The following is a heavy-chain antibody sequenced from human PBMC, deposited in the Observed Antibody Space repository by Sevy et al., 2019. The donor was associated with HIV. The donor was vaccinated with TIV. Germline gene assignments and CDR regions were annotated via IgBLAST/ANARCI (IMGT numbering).Heavy chain of an antibody. D-gene: IGHD3-10*01. V-gene: IGHV3-7*03. CDR1: GFTFSNHW. CDR2: IKKDGTDK. Sequence: GGSLRLSCIASGFTFSNHWMTWDRQAPGKGLEWVANIKKDGTDKFYVDSVKGRFFISRDNANNSLYLQMNSLRVEDTAVYYCARDRRVEFGGSDFWGQGTRVTISS. J-gene: IGHJ4*02. CDR3: ARDRRVEFGGSDF.